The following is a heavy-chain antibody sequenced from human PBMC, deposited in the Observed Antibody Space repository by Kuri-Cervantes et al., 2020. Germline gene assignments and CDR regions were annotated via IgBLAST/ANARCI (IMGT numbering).Heavy chain of an antibody. CDR2: IKQDGSVK. D-gene: IGHD3-10*01. V-gene: IGHV3-7*03. Sequence: GGSLRLSCAASGFTFTFYWMTWVRQAPGKGLERVADIKQDGSVKYYVDSVKGRFTISRDNARNSLYLQMNSLRAEDTAVYYCARAYYGSGSYYKGYGMDVWGQGTTVTVSS. J-gene: IGHJ6*02. CDR1: GFTFTFYW. CDR3: ARAYYGSGSYYKGYGMDV.